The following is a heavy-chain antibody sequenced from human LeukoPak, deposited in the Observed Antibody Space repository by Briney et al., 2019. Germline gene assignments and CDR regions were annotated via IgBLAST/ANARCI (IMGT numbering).Heavy chain of an antibody. J-gene: IGHJ3*01. V-gene: IGHV3-23*01. CDR1: GFYFSTYV. D-gene: IGHD1-26*01. CDR3: ATEGGSSDVFAF. CDR2: ISGGGGTT. Sequence: LPGGSLRLSCAASGFYFSTYVMGWVRQAPGKGLEWVAGISGGGGTTFYAGSVQGRFTISRDNSKNTMYLQMNSLRIDDTAVYYCATEGGSSDVFAFWGQGTKVTVSS.